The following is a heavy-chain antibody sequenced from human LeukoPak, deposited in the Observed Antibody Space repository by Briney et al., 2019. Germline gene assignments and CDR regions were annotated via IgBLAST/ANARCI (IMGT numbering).Heavy chain of an antibody. CDR2: IKQGGSEK. V-gene: IGHV3-7*01. D-gene: IGHD3-22*01. CDR3: ARTPNYYDSSGYYDPGADWYFDL. Sequence: GGSLRLSCAASGFTFSSYWMSWVRQAPGKGLEWVANIKQGGSEKYYVDSVKGRFTISRDNAKNSLYLQMNSLRAEDTAVYYCARTPNYYDSSGYYDPGADWYFDLWGRGTLVTVSS. CDR1: GFTFSSYW. J-gene: IGHJ2*01.